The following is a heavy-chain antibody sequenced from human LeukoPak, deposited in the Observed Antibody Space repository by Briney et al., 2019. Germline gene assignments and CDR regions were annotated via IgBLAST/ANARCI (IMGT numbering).Heavy chain of an antibody. J-gene: IGHJ4*02. V-gene: IGHV4-34*01. CDR2: INHSGST. CDR1: GGSFSGYY. Sequence: SETLSLTCAVYGGSFSGYYWSWIRQPPGKGLEWIGEINHSGSTNYNPSLKSRVTISVDTSKNQFSLKLSSVTAADTAVYYCARATVVTPYYFDCWGQGTLVTVSS. D-gene: IGHD4-23*01. CDR3: ARATVVTPYYFDC.